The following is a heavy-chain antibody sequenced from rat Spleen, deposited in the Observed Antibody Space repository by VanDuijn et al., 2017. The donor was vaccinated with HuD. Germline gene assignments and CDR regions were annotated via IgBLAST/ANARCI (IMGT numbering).Heavy chain of an antibody. CDR2: ISSGGGGT. Sequence: EVQLVESDGGLVQPGRSLKLSCAASGFTFSDYYMAWVRQAPKKGLEWVASISSGGGGTYYPDSVKGRFTISRDNAKSTLYLQMDSLRSEDTASYYCARLGTTVVTGGFAYWGQGTLVTVSS. CDR3: ARLGTTVVTGGFAY. D-gene: IGHD1-1*01. J-gene: IGHJ3*01. V-gene: IGHV5-20*01. CDR1: GFTFSDYY.